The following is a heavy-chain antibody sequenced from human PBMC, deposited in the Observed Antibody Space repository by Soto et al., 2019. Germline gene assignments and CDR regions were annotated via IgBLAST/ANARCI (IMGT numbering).Heavy chain of an antibody. D-gene: IGHD3-3*01. J-gene: IGHJ6*03. CDR3: ARHRFVQLHYYYMDV. CDR2: IYPGDSDT. CDR1: GYSFTSYW. V-gene: IGHV5-51*01. Sequence: GESLKISCKGSGYSFTSYWIGWVSQMPGKGLEWMGIIYPGDSDTRYSPSFQGQVTISADKSISTAYLQWSSLKASDTAMYYCARHRFVQLHYYYMDVWGKGTTVTVSS.